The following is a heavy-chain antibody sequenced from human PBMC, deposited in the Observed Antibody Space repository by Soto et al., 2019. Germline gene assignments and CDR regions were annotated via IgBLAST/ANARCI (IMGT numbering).Heavy chain of an antibody. D-gene: IGHD4-17*01. V-gene: IGHV4-59*08. J-gene: IGHJ4*02. CDR1: GGSISSYY. Sequence: SETLSLTCTVSGGSISSYYWSWIRQPPGKGLEWIGYIYHSGSTNYNPSLKSRVTISVDTSKNQFSLKLSSVTAADTAVYYCARLSATVTLDYWGQGTLVTVSS. CDR3: ARLSATVTLDY. CDR2: IYHSGST.